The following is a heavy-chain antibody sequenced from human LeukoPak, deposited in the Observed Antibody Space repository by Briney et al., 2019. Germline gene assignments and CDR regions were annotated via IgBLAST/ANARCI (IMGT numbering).Heavy chain of an antibody. J-gene: IGHJ6*03. D-gene: IGHD5-18*01. Sequence: GGSLRLSCAASGFTFSSYSMNWVRQAPGKGLEWVSYISSSSSTIYYADSVKGRFTISRDNAKNSLYLQMNSLRAEDTAVYYCARDEYSYGFVYYYYMDVWGKGTTVTVSS. V-gene: IGHV3-48*01. CDR1: GFTFSSYS. CDR3: ARDEYSYGFVYYYYMDV. CDR2: ISSSSSTI.